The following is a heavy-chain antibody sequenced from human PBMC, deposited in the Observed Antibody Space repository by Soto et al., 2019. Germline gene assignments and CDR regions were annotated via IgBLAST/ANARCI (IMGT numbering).Heavy chain of an antibody. J-gene: IGHJ4*02. CDR3: ATSSGSGSQAVDY. CDR1: GDTFNFYT. Sequence: QVHLVQSGAEFKKPGSSVRVSCKASGDTFNFYTINWVRQAPGLGLEWMGRTNPILSMSNSAMKFQGRLSISADKSTSIAYMDLRSLRSDDKAVYYCATSSGSGSQAVDYWGQGALVTVSS. V-gene: IGHV1-69*02. D-gene: IGHD3-10*01. CDR2: TNPILSMS.